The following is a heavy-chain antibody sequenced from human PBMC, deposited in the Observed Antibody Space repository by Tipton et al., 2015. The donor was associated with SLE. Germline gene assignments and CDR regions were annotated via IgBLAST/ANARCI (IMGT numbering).Heavy chain of an antibody. CDR1: GYSFSGYA. D-gene: IGHD5-24*01. CDR2: ITIHNGNT. V-gene: IGHV1-18*01. CDR3: ATKGMATVTSWFDP. Sequence: QLVQSGPEVKRPGASVKVSCKASGYSFSGYAITWVRQAPGQGLEWMGWITIHNGNTDLAQNFQSRVTMTTDASATITYMELRSLTPDDSAVYYCATKGMATVTSWFDPWGQGTLVTASS. J-gene: IGHJ5*02.